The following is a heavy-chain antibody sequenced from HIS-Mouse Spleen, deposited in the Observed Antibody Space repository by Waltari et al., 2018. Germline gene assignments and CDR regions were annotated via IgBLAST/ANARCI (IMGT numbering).Heavy chain of an antibody. D-gene: IGHD6-13*01. V-gene: IGHV4-39*07. Sequence: QLQLQESGPGLVKPSETLSLTCTVSGGSISSSSYYWGWIRQPPGKGLEWFGSIYYSGLTYYTPSLSSRVTISVDTSKNQFSLKLSSVTAADTAVYYCAREIPYSSSWYDWYFDLWGRGTLVTVSS. CDR3: AREIPYSSSWYDWYFDL. CDR1: GGSISSSSYY. CDR2: IYYSGLT. J-gene: IGHJ2*01.